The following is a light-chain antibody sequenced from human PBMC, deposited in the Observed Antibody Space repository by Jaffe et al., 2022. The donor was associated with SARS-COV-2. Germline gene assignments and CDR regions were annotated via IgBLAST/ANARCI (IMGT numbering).Light chain of an antibody. Sequence: QSVLTQPPSASGTPGQRVTISCSGSSRNIGSNSVYWYQQQLPGTAPKLLIYWDNQRPSGVTDRFSGSKSGTSGFLAISGLRSEDEADYYCAVWDDSLTGVVFGGGTKLTVL. V-gene: IGLV1-47*01. J-gene: IGLJ2*01. CDR3: AVWDDSLTGVV. CDR1: SRNIGSNS. CDR2: WDN.